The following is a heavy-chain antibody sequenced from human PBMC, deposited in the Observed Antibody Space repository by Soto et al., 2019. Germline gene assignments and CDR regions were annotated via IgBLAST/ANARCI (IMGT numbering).Heavy chain of an antibody. Sequence: GASVKVSCKASGYTFTSYDINWVRQATGQGLEWMGWMNPNSGNTGYAQKFQGRVTMTRNTSISTAYMELSSLRSEDTAVYYCARDYKRENCGSVRCNSLDVWGQGTTVTVSS. V-gene: IGHV1-8*01. CDR3: ARDYKRENCGSVRCNSLDV. J-gene: IGHJ6*02. CDR1: GYTFTSYD. D-gene: IGHD2-21*01. CDR2: MNPNSGNT.